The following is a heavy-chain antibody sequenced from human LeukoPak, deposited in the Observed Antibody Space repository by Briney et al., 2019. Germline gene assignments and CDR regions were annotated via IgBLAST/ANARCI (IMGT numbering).Heavy chain of an antibody. D-gene: IGHD6-19*01. J-gene: IGHJ5*01. CDR3: ARDLSSGWFDY. CDR1: GYTFTGYY. CDR2: INPNSGGT. Sequence: ASVKVSCKASGYTFTGYYMHWVRQAPGQGLEWMGRINPNSGGTNYAQKLQGGVTMTTDTSTSTAYMELRSLRSDDTAVYYCARDLSSGWFDYGGQGTLVTVSS. V-gene: IGHV1-2*06.